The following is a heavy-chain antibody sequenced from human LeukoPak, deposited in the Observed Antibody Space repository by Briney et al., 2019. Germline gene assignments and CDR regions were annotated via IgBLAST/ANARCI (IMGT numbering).Heavy chain of an antibody. J-gene: IGHJ4*02. V-gene: IGHV3-11*01. CDR3: TRAVGLGPGAHFDQ. CDR1: GFSFSRYY. Sequence: RTGGSLRLSCAASGFSFSRYYMSWVRQTPGKALEWISYIPTSSISVHYADSVRGRFTASRDDAKNSLHLQMDSLRVEDTAVYYCTRAVGLGPGAHFDQWGQGALVIVPS. D-gene: IGHD1-26*01. CDR2: IPTSSISV.